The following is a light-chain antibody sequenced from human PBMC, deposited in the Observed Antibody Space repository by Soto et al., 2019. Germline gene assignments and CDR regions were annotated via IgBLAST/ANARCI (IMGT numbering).Light chain of an antibody. J-gene: IGKJ1*01. CDR2: DVF. CDR3: LQNSVWPLT. CDR1: QSVGHY. V-gene: IGKV3-11*01. Sequence: EIVLTQSPATLSLSPGERATLSCRASQSVGHYLARYQQKPGQAPRLLVYDVFNRATDIPASLSGSGFGTDFTYTVTSLDPEDPAVDYCLQNSVWPLTCGQGNRLEVK.